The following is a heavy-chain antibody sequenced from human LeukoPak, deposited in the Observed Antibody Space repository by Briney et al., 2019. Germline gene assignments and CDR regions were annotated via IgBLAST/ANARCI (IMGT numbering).Heavy chain of an antibody. CDR3: GRIFNIWGTFRNT. J-gene: IGHJ4*02. V-gene: IGHV3-7*01. Sequence: GGSLRLSCAASGFPFTSYWMVWVRQAPGKGLEWVANINDDGSEKNYLESLKGRFTISRDNANNSVSLQMTALRAEDTAVYHCGRIFNIWGTFRNTWGQGTQVTVSS. D-gene: IGHD3-16*02. CDR1: GFPFTSYW. CDR2: INDDGSEK.